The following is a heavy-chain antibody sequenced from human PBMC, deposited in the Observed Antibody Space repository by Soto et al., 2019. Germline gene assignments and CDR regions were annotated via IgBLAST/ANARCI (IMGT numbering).Heavy chain of an antibody. CDR3: ARGGGSVGASPYYYYGMDV. V-gene: IGHV3-72*01. J-gene: IGHJ6*02. D-gene: IGHD1-26*01. CDR2: TRNKANSYTT. Sequence: EVQLVESGGGLVQPGGSLRLSCAASGFTFSDHYMDWVRQAPGKGLEWVGRTRNKANSYTTEYAASVKGRFTISRDDSKNSLYLQMNSLKPEDTAVYYCARGGGSVGASPYYYYGMDVWGQGTTVTVSS. CDR1: GFTFSDHY.